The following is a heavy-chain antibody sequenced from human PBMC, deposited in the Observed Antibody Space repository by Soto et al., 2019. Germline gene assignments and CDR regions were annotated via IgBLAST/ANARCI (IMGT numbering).Heavy chain of an antibody. J-gene: IGHJ4*02. V-gene: IGHV4-38-2*01. CDR3: TRGAGAPWVRFDY. CDR2: ISYSAKT. CDR1: GYSITSGFY. Sequence: SATRSLTCGVSGYSITSGFYWGWVRQSPGKGLEWIGSISYSAKTFYNPSLASRLSIAVDTSMNQFSLRLTSVTAADTALYYCTRGAGAPWVRFDYWGQGTLVTVSS. D-gene: IGHD3-22*01.